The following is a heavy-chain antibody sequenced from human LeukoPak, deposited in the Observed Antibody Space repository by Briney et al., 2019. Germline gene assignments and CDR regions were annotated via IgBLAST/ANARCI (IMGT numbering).Heavy chain of an antibody. V-gene: IGHV1-2*02. CDR3: ARYETTGYSSGWPLFDY. CDR1: GYTFTGYY. D-gene: IGHD6-19*01. CDR2: INPNSGGT. Sequence: ASVKVSCKAPGYTFTGYYMHWVRQAPGQGLGWMGWINPNSGGTNYAQKFQGRVTMTRDTSISTAYMELSRLRSDDTAVYYCARYETTGYSSGWPLFDYWGQGTLVTVSS. J-gene: IGHJ4*02.